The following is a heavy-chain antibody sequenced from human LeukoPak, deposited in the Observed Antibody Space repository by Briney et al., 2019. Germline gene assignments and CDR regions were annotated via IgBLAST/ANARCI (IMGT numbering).Heavy chain of an antibody. J-gene: IGHJ4*02. CDR1: GYTFTDYY. CDR3: ARANFLYCSSTTCLFDY. D-gene: IGHD2-2*01. Sequence: ASVKVSCKASGYTFTDYYMHWVRQAPGQGFEWMGWINPNDGDTNYAQKFQGRVTMTRDTSISTAHMEVSRLRSDDTTVYYCARANFLYCSSTTCLFDYWGQGTLVTVSS. V-gene: IGHV1-2*02. CDR2: INPNDGDT.